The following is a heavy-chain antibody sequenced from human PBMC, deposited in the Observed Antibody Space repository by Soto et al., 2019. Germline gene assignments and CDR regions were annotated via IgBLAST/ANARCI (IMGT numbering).Heavy chain of an antibody. D-gene: IGHD5-12*01. CDR1: GFTFSNYA. Sequence: PGGSLRLSWAASGFTFSNYAMHWVRQAPGKGLEWVAIISCDGNDKSYADSVKDRFTISRDNSKNTVYLQLNSLRPEDTAVYYCARARGENDGCEFVIHYWGQGALVTVSS. V-gene: IGHV3-30*04. CDR2: ISCDGNDK. CDR3: ARARGENDGCEFVIHY. J-gene: IGHJ4*02.